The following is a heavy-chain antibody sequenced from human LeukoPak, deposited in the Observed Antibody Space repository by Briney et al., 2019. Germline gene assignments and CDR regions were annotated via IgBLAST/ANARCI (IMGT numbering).Heavy chain of an antibody. CDR1: GYTFTSYA. Sequence: ASVKVSCKASGYTFTSYAMHWVRQAPGQRLEWMGWINAGNGNTKYSQKFQGGVTITRDTSASTAYMELSSLRSEDTAVYYCARAPYYDILTGYYNWFDPWGQGTLVTVSS. D-gene: IGHD3-9*01. V-gene: IGHV1-3*01. CDR3: ARAPYYDILTGYYNWFDP. CDR2: INAGNGNT. J-gene: IGHJ5*02.